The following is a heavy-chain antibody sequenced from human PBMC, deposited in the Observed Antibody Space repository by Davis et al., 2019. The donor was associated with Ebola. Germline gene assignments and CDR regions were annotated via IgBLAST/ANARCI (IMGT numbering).Heavy chain of an antibody. D-gene: IGHD6-6*01. Sequence: SETLSLTCTVPGASISSYYWRWIRQPPGKGLEWIGYIYYSGSTNYNPSLKSRVTISVDTSKNQFSLRLSSVTAADTAVYYCATLRGVAARLSIFDYWGQGMLVTVSS. J-gene: IGHJ4*02. CDR2: IYYSGST. CDR3: ATLRGVAARLSIFDY. V-gene: IGHV4-59*01. CDR1: GASISSYY.